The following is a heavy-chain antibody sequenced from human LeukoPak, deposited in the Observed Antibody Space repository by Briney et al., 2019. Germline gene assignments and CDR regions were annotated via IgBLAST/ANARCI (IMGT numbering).Heavy chain of an antibody. CDR1: GGSISSSSYY. D-gene: IGHD3-22*01. V-gene: IGHV4-39*07. CDR2: IYHSGST. J-gene: IGHJ4*02. Sequence: PSETLSLTCTVSGGSISSSSYYWGWIRQPPGKGLEWIGSIYHSGSTYYNPSLKSRVTISVDTSKNQFSLKLSSVTAADTAVYYCASPDSSGSHPGGYWGQGTLVTVSS. CDR3: ASPDSSGSHPGGY.